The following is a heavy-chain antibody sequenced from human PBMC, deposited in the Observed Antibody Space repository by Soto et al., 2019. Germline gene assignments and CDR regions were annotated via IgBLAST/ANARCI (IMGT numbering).Heavy chain of an antibody. V-gene: IGHV3-30-3*01. J-gene: IGHJ1*01. Sequence: QVQLVESGGGVVQPGRSLRLSCAASGFTFSSYAMHWVRQAPGKGLEWVAVISYDGSNKYYADSVKGRFTISRDNSKNTLYLQMNSLRAEDTAVYYCARGSEMATTLAEYFQHWGQGTLVTVSS. CDR1: GFTFSSYA. D-gene: IGHD5-12*01. CDR2: ISYDGSNK. CDR3: ARGSEMATTLAEYFQH.